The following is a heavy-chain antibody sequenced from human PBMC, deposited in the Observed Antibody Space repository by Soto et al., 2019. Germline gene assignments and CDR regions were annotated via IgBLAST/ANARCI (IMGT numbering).Heavy chain of an antibody. Sequence: EVQVVQSGGGLVKPGGSLRLSCVASGFTFRSYPMNWVRQAPGKGLEWVSSISTTSEYIYYADSVKGRFTISRDNAKNSLVLQMDSPRTEDTAVYYCVRDWSFWGQGTLVAVSS. CDR3: VRDWSF. J-gene: IGHJ4*02. CDR2: ISTTSEYI. CDR1: GFTFRSYP. V-gene: IGHV3-21*06.